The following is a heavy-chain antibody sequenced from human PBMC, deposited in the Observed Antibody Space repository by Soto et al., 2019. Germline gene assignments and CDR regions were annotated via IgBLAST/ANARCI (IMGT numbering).Heavy chain of an antibody. Sequence: GESLKISCKGSGYSFTSYWIGWVRQMPGKGLEWMGIIYPGDSDTRYSPSFQGQVTISADKSISTAYLQWSSLKASDTAMYYCARHLVPAAKHYYYYYGMDVWGQGTTVTVSS. J-gene: IGHJ6*02. CDR1: GYSFTSYW. D-gene: IGHD2-2*01. V-gene: IGHV5-51*01. CDR3: ARHLVPAAKHYYYYYGMDV. CDR2: IYPGDSDT.